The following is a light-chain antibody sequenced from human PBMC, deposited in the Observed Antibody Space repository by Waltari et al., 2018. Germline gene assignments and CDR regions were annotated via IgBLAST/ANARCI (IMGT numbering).Light chain of an antibody. Sequence: QSALTQPASVSGSPGQSITISCTGTSSFVGNYDHVSWFQQHPDKAPKLMIYEVSHRPSGVSVRVSGTQSGDTASLTISGLQTEDEAHYYCSSVTSTTTWVFGGGTKVTVL. CDR2: EVS. J-gene: IGLJ3*02. V-gene: IGLV2-14*01. CDR1: SSFVGNYDH. CDR3: SSVTSTTTWV.